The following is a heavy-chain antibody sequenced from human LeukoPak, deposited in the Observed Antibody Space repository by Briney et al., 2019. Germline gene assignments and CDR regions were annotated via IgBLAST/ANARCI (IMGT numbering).Heavy chain of an antibody. CDR2: INIDEGP. D-gene: IGHD5-18*01. V-gene: IGHV4-4*07. CDR3: ARDGNSYGPDFDY. J-gene: IGHJ4*02. CDR1: GGSISSYH. Sequence: PSETLSLTCTVSGGSISSYHWSWIRQPAGKGLEWIGHINIDEGPKYNPSLRSRVTMSADTSRNQYSLKLSSVTAADTAVYYCARDGNSYGPDFDYWGQGTLVTVSS.